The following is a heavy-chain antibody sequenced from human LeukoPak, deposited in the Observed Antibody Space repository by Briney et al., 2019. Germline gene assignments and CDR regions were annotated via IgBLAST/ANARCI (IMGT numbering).Heavy chain of an antibody. J-gene: IGHJ4*02. D-gene: IGHD5-18*01. CDR3: ARLRGYTYGNPGY. CDR1: GGSISTSSSYY. V-gene: IGHV4-39*01. CDR2: IYYTGDT. Sequence: SETLSLTCTVSGGSISTSSSYYWGWIRQPPGKGLEWIGSIYYTGDTYYNSSLKSRVTISVDTSENQFALKLTSVTAADTALYYCARLRGYTYGNPGYWGQGSLVTVSS.